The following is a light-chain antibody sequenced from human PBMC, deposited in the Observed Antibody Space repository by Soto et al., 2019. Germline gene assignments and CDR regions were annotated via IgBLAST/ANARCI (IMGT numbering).Light chain of an antibody. CDR3: QHYGSAPWT. CDR2: GAS. V-gene: IGKV3-20*01. J-gene: IGKJ1*01. Sequence: EIGLTQSPGTLSLSPGESVTISCRASQRGSSSYLAWYQQKPVQAPRLLIYGASSRATGIADRFSGSGSGTYFTLTISRLEPEDFPVYSCQHYGSAPWTFGQGTKVEIK. CDR1: QRGSSSY.